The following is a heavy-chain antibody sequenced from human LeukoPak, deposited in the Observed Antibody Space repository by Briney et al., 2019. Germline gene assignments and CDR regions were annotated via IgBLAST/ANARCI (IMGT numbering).Heavy chain of an antibody. J-gene: IGHJ4*02. D-gene: IGHD6-13*01. CDR1: GFPFSTYN. V-gene: IGHV3-21*01. CDR3: ARGGVWYSSFPHNFDY. CDR2: ITSSSTYT. Sequence: GGSLRLSCAASGFPFSTYNMNWVRQAPGRALEWVASITSSSTYTFYADSVKGRYTISRDNSKNSLYLQMNSLRVEDTAVYYCARGGVWYSSFPHNFDYWGQGTLVTVSS.